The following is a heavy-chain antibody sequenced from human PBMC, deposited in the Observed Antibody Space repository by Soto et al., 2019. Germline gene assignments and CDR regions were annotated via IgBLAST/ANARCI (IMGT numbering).Heavy chain of an antibody. CDR2: IVPSDGGT. D-gene: IGHD6-13*01. J-gene: IGHJ4*02. CDR1: GYTFTTYY. CDR3: ARPTPYSSSWSNFDY. Sequence: QVQLVQSGAEVRKPGASVKISCKPSGYTFTTYYVHWVRQAPGQGLEWMGIIVPSDGGTSYAPKCQGRVTMTRDTSTSTVYMELSSLRSEDTAVYYCARPTPYSSSWSNFDYWGQGTLVTVSS. V-gene: IGHV1-46*01.